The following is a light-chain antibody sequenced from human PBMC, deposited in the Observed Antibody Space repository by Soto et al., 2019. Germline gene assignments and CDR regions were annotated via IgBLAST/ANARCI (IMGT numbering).Light chain of an antibody. CDR2: DAS. Sequence: DIQMTQSPSTLSASVGDGVTITCRASQSISNRLAWYQQKPGEAPKYLIYDASTLDSGAPSRFSGSGSGTEFTLTISSLQPDDFATYYCQQYNSYRTFGQGTKVDIK. V-gene: IGKV1-5*01. CDR1: QSISNR. CDR3: QQYNSYRT. J-gene: IGKJ1*01.